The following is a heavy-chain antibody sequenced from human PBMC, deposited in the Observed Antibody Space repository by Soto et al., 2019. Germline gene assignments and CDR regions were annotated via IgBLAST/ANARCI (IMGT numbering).Heavy chain of an antibody. CDR3: ARYDGRKDYGLDV. CDR2: ISGDNGDT. J-gene: IGHJ6*02. D-gene: IGHD3-3*01. V-gene: IGHV1-18*01. CDR1: GYTFSSYG. Sequence: QLVQSRPELKKPGASVRVSCTSSGYTFSSYGLIWVRQAPGQGLEWMAWISGDNGDTNYAQNFQGRLTMTTDTSTSTVYMELRSLRSDDTAVYYCARYDGRKDYGLDVWGQGTPVTFSS.